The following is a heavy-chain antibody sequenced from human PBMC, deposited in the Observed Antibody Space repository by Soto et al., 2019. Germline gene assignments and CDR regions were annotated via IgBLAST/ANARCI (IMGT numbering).Heavy chain of an antibody. CDR2: INHRDGST. Sequence: QVLLVQSGAEVKKPGASVKVSCKTSGYTFTTYYMHWVRQAPGQGLEWRGVINHRDGSTYSAQKFQGRVTIPRDTSTSTVYLELSSLRAEDSAMYYCVRDRFGYGDYGDWGQGTLVTVSS. J-gene: IGHJ4*02. CDR3: VRDRFGYGDYGD. V-gene: IGHV1-46*01. CDR1: GYTFTTYY. D-gene: IGHD4-17*01.